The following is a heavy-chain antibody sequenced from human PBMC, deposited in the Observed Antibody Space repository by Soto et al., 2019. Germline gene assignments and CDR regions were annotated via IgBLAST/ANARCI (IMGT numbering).Heavy chain of an antibody. V-gene: IGHV1-69*02. CDR3: ARADSSGYSYYYGMDV. J-gene: IGHJ6*02. CDR1: GDTFNNYA. D-gene: IGHD3-22*01. CDR2: IIPLLGIA. Sequence: QVQLVQTGAELRKPGSSVKVSCKASGDTFNNYAISWVRQAPGQGLEWMGRIIPLLGIANNGQKFQGSVTITADKSAITANMELSSLSSEDTAVYYCARADSSGYSYYYGMDVWGQGTTVTVSS.